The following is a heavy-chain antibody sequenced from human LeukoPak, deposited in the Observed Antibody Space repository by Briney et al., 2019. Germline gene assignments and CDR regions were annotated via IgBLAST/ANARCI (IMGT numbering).Heavy chain of an antibody. CDR2: ISAYNGDT. CDR1: GYTFTSFG. D-gene: IGHD2-2*01. V-gene: IGHV1-18*01. CDR3: ARLGVIPAPDH. J-gene: IGHJ5*02. Sequence: ASVKASCKTSGYTFTSFGVTWVRQAPGQGLEWMGWISAYNGDTGSAEKFQDRVTLTTDTSTSTAYLELTTLKSDDTAVYYCARLGVIPAPDHWGQGTLVTVSS.